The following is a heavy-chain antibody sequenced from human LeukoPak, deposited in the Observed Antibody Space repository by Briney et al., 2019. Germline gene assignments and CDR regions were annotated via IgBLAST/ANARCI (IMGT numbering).Heavy chain of an antibody. CDR3: ARDYCSSTSCYDY. CDR1: GFTFNDYG. CDR2: IWYDGSNK. V-gene: IGHV3-33*01. J-gene: IGHJ4*02. Sequence: GGSLRLSCAASGFTFNDYGLHWVRQAPGKGLEWVAVIWYDGSNKYYADSVKGRFTISRDNSKNTVYLQMNSLRAEDTALYYCARDYCSSTSCYDYWGQGTMVTVSS. D-gene: IGHD2-2*01.